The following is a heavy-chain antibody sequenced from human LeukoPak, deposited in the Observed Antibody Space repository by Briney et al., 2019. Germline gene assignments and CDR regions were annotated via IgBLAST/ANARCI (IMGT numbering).Heavy chain of an antibody. CDR1: GGTFSSYA. CDR2: IIPIFGTA. V-gene: IGHV1-69*13. D-gene: IGHD6-13*01. J-gene: IGHJ4*02. CDR3: ARRDSSPGFGFDY. Sequence: ASVKVSCKASGGTFSSYAISWVRQAPGQGLEWMGGIIPIFGTANYAQKFQGRVTITADESTSTAYMELSSLRSEDTAVYYCARRDSSPGFGFDYWGQGTLVTVSS.